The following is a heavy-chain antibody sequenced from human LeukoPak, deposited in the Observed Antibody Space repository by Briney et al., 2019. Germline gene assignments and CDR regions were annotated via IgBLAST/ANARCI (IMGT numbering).Heavy chain of an antibody. Sequence: ASVKVSCKASGYTFTGYYMHWVRQAPGQGLEWMGWINPNSGGTNYAQKFQGRVTMTRDTSISTAYMELSRLRSDDTAVYYCARGAMEYSSSSGFDPWGQGTLVTVSS. V-gene: IGHV1-2*02. CDR1: GYTFTGYY. D-gene: IGHD6-6*01. J-gene: IGHJ5*02. CDR3: ARGAMEYSSSSGFDP. CDR2: INPNSGGT.